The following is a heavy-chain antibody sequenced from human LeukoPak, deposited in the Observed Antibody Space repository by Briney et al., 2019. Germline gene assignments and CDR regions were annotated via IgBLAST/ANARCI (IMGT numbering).Heavy chain of an antibody. CDR1: GGSFSGYY. CDR2: INHSGST. D-gene: IGHD5-24*01. V-gene: IGHV4-34*01. Sequence: SETLSLTCAVYGGSFSGYYWSWIRQPPGKGLEWIGEINHSGSTNYNPSLKSRVTISVDTSKNQFSLKLSSVTAADTAVYYCARGGGWLQFGLDYWGQGTLVTVSS. CDR3: ARGGGWLQFGLDY. J-gene: IGHJ4*02.